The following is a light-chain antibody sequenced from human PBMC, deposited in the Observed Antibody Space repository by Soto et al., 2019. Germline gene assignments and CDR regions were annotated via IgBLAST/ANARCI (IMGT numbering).Light chain of an antibody. CDR2: GEF. Sequence: EIVLTQSPGTLSVSPGERATLSCRASQTINSKDLAWYQQKSGQAPRLLIYGEFRRASGVPDRFTGSASGTDFTLTISRLEPGDSAVYYCQQYQQCGTPQLYIFGQGTKLEI. CDR1: QTINSKD. V-gene: IGKV3-20*01. CDR3: QQYQQCGTPQLYI. J-gene: IGKJ2*01.